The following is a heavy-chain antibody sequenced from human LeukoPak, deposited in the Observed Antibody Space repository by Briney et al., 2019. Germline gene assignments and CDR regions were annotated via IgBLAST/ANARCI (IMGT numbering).Heavy chain of an antibody. V-gene: IGHV4-59*08. D-gene: IGHD5-24*01. CDR3: ASGYRTFDY. CDR1: GFTFSSYG. Sequence: GSLRLSCAASGFTFSSYGMHWIRQPPGKGLEWIGYIYYSGSTNYNPSLKSRVTISVDTSKNQFSLKLSSVTAADTAVYYCASGYRTFDYWGQGTLVTVSS. J-gene: IGHJ4*02. CDR2: IYYSGST.